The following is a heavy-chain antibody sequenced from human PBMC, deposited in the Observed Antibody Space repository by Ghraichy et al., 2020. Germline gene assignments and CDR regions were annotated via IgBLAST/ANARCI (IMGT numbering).Heavy chain of an antibody. CDR3: AREYCSGGRCFFGTGGSHFDY. CDR1: GFTLSNYW. D-gene: IGHD2-15*01. CDR2: IKSDGSST. V-gene: IGHV3-74*01. J-gene: IGHJ4*02. Sequence: GGSLRLSCVASGFTLSNYWMHWVRQPPGKGLVWVSRIKSDGSSTIYADSVKGRFTISRDNAKNTLYLQMNSLRAEDTADYYCAREYCSGGRCFFGTGGSHFDYWGQGTPVTVSS.